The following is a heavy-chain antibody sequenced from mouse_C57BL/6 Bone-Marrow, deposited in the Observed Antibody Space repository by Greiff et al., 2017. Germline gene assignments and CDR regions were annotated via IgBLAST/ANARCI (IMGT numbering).Heavy chain of an antibody. D-gene: IGHD1-1*01. J-gene: IGHJ2*01. CDR1: GYTFTSYG. Sequence: QVQLQQSGAELARPGASVKLSCKASGYTFTSYGISWVKQRTGQGLEWIGEIYPRSGNTYYNEKFKGKATLTADKSSSTAYMEPRSLTSEDSAVYFCASYGSSLYYFDYWGQGTTLTVSS. V-gene: IGHV1-81*01. CDR2: IYPRSGNT. CDR3: ASYGSSLYYFDY.